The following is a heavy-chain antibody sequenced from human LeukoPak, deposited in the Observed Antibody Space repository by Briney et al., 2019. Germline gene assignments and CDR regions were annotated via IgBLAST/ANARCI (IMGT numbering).Heavy chain of an antibody. CDR3: AKGGSSWSRFDN. V-gene: IGHV3-23*01. CDR1: GFTFSSYG. CDR2: IGGSGGST. J-gene: IGHJ4*02. D-gene: IGHD6-13*01. Sequence: GGSLRLSCAASGFTFSSYGMSWVRQAPGKGLEWVSTIGGSGGSTYYADSVKGRFTISRDNSKSTLYLQMNSLRDEDTAVYYCAKGGSSWSRFDNWGQGTLVTVSS.